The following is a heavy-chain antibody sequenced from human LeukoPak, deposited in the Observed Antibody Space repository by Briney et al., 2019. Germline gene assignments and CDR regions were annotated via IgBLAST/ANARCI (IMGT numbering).Heavy chain of an antibody. Sequence: GGSLRLSCAASGFTFSSYGMHWVRQAPGKGLEWVAVISYDGSNKYYADSMKGRFTISRDNSKNTLYLQMNSLRAEDTAVYYCAKEGSFLWGMDVWGKGTTVTVSS. D-gene: IGHD3-16*02. CDR3: AKEGSFLWGMDV. CDR1: GFTFSSYG. CDR2: ISYDGSNK. V-gene: IGHV3-30*18. J-gene: IGHJ6*04.